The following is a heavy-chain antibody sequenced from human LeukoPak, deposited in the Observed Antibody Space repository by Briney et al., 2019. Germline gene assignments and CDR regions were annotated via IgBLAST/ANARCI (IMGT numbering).Heavy chain of an antibody. CDR3: ATNHGGDSGFDH. V-gene: IGHV1-46*01. Sequence: ASVKVSCRASGYSFTYFYMHCVRQAPGQGLEWMGMINPTGDSTNYARKFQGRVTMTRDVSTNTLSMQLSSLTSDDTAIYYCATNHGGDSGFDHWGQGTLVTVPS. D-gene: IGHD4-23*01. CDR1: GYSFTYFY. CDR2: INPTGDST. J-gene: IGHJ5*02.